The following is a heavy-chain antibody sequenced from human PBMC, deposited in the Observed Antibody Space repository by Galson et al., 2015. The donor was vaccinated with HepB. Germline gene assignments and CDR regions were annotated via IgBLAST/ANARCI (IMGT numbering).Heavy chain of an antibody. V-gene: IGHV4-59*01. CDR3: ASLAAADPY. CDR2: IYYSGST. Sequence: SETLSLTCTVSGGSISSYYWSWIRQPPGKGLEWIGYIYYSGSTNYNPSLKSRVTISVDTSKNQFSLKLSSVTAADTAVYYCASLAAADPYWGQGTLVTVSS. CDR1: GGSISSYY. J-gene: IGHJ4*02. D-gene: IGHD6-13*01.